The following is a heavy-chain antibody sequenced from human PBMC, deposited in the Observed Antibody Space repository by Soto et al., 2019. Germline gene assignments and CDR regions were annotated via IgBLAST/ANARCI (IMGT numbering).Heavy chain of an antibody. CDR2: IIPILGIA. CDR3: ARGGGSQKYYYYYMDV. D-gene: IGHD3-10*01. J-gene: IGHJ6*03. V-gene: IGHV1-69*02. Sequence: GASVKVSCKASGGTFSSYTISWVRQAPGQGLEWMGRIIPILGIANYAQKFQGRVTITADKSTSTAYMELSSLRSEDTAVYYCARGGGSQKYYYYYMDVWGKGTTVTVSS. CDR1: GGTFSSYT.